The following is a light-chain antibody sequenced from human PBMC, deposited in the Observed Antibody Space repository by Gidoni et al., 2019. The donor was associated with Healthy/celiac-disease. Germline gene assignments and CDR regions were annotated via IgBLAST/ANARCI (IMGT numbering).Light chain of an antibody. J-gene: IGKJ2*01. V-gene: IGKV1-39*01. CDR1: QNISSY. CDR3: QQSYSTPLYT. CDR2: AAS. Sequence: DIQITTSPSSLSAAVGDRVTITCRASQNISSYLNWYQQKPGKAPKLLIYAASSLQSGVPSRFSGSGCGTDFTLTISSLQPEDFATYFCQQSYSTPLYTFGQGTKLEIK.